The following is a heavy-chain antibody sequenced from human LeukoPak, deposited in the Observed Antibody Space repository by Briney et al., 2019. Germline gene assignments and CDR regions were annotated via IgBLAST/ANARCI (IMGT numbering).Heavy chain of an antibody. CDR2: IYYSGST. J-gene: IGHJ4*02. D-gene: IGHD3-22*01. V-gene: IGHV4-59*01. CDR3: ARGLIYDSSGYYLDY. Sequence: SETLSLTCTVSGGSISSYYWSWIRQPPGKGLEWIGYIYYSGSTNYNPSLKSRVTVSVDTSKNQFSLKLSSVTAADTAVYYCARGLIYDSSGYYLDYWGQGTLVTVSS. CDR1: GGSISSYY.